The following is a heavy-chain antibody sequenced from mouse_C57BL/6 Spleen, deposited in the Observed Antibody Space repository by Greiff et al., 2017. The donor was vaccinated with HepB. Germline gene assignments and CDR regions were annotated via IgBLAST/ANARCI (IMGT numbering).Heavy chain of an antibody. CDR3: ARAYYGSSYVPFDYAMDY. Sequence: EVQGVESGGGLVKPGGSLKLSCAASGFTFSSYAMSWVRQTPEKRLEWVATISDGGSYTYYPDNVKGRFTISRDNAKNNLYLQMSHLKSEDTAMYYCARAYYGSSYVPFDYAMDYWGQGTSVTVSS. V-gene: IGHV5-4*01. CDR2: ISDGGSYT. CDR1: GFTFSSYA. J-gene: IGHJ4*01. D-gene: IGHD1-1*01.